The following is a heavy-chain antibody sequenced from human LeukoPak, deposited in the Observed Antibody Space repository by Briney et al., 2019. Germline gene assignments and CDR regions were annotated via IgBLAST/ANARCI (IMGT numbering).Heavy chain of an antibody. Sequence: SETLSLTCTVSGGSISSGGYYWSWIRQHPGKGLEWIGYIYYSGSTYYNPPLKSRVTISVDTSKNQFSLKLSSVTAADTAVYYCARENGYDSSGYYMGFDYWGQGTLVTVSS. CDR1: GGSISSGGYY. CDR3: ARENGYDSSGYYMGFDY. J-gene: IGHJ4*02. D-gene: IGHD3-22*01. CDR2: IYYSGST. V-gene: IGHV4-31*03.